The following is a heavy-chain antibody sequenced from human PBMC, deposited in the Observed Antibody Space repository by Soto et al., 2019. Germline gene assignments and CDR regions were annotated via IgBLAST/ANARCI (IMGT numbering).Heavy chain of an antibody. CDR2: IIPILGIA. J-gene: IGHJ6*02. CDR1: GGTFSSYT. D-gene: IGHD3-9*01. V-gene: IGHV1-69*08. CDR3: ARDKGLRYFDGGRGMDV. Sequence: QVQLVQSGAEVKKPGSSVKVSCKASGGTFSSYTISWVRQAPGQGLEWMGRIIPILGIANYAQKFQGRVTITADKSTSTAYMELSSLRSEDTAVYYCARDKGLRYFDGGRGMDVWGQGTTVTVSS.